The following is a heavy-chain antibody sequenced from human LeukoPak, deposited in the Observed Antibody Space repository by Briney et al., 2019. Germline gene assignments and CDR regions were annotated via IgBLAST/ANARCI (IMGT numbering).Heavy chain of an antibody. J-gene: IGHJ4*02. CDR1: GGTFSSYA. CDR3: ARLSGYGDYPQDNDY. V-gene: IGHV1-69*05. Sequence: GASVKVSCKASGGTFSSYAISWVRQAPGQGLEWMGGIIPIFGTANYAQKFQGRVTMTRDMSTSTVYMELSSLRSEDTAVYYCARLSGYGDYPQDNDYWGQGTLVTVSS. CDR2: IIPIFGTA. D-gene: IGHD4-17*01.